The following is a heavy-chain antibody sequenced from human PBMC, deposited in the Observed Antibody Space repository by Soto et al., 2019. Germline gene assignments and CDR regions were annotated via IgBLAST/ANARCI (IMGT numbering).Heavy chain of an antibody. J-gene: IGHJ5*02. Sequence: SSETLSLTCTVSGGSISSSSYYWGWIRQPPGKGLEWIGSIYYSGSTYYNPSLKSRVTISVDTSKNQFSLQLSSVTAADTAVYYCARQWADSGGYYWAIGTRFDPWGQGTLVTVSS. V-gene: IGHV4-39*01. CDR1: GGSISSSSYY. D-gene: IGHD3-22*01. CDR2: IYYSGST. CDR3: ARQWADSGGYYWAIGTRFDP.